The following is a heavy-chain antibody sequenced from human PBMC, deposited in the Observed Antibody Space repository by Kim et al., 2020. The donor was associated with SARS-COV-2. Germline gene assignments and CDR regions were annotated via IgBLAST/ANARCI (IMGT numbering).Heavy chain of an antibody. V-gene: IGHV1-69*13. Sequence: SVKVSCKASGGTFSSYAISWVRQAPGQGLEWMGGIIPIFCTANYAQKFQGRVTITADESTSTAYMELSSLRSEDTAVYYCARGDTWTSGMDVWGQGTTVTVSS. CDR3: ARGDTWTSGMDV. CDR2: IIPIFCTA. CDR1: GGTFSSYA. J-gene: IGHJ6*02.